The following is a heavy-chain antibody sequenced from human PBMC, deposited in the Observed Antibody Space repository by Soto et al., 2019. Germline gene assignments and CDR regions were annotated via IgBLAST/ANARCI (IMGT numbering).Heavy chain of an antibody. CDR1: GYTFTRYY. D-gene: IGHD4-17*01. J-gene: IGHJ5*02. CDR2: INHSGGST. Sequence: AVKVSCKASGYTFTRYYMHWVRQAPGQGLEWLGIINHSGGSTSYAQTFQGRVTMTRAESTSTVYMARSSLRSEDTAGYYCVRAAGRMTTVTISNSHYASDPLGHEAQATVSA. CDR3: VRAAGRMTTVTISNSHYASDP. V-gene: IGHV1-46*01.